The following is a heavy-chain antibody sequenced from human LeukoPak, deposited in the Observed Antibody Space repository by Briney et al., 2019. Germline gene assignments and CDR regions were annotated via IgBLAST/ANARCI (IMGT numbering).Heavy chain of an antibody. J-gene: IGHJ4*02. D-gene: IGHD3-10*01. CDR1: GYSISSGYY. CDR3: ARDVHDYGSGSYYHY. V-gene: IGHV4-38-2*02. Sequence: SETLSLTCTVSGYSISSGYYWGWIRQPPGKGLEWIGSIYHSGITYYNPSLKSRVTISVDTSKNQFSLKLSSVTAADTAVYYCARDVHDYGSGSYYHYWGQGTLVTVSS. CDR2: IYHSGIT.